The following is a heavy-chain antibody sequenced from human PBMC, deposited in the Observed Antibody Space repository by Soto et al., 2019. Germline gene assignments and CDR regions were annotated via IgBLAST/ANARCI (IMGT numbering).Heavy chain of an antibody. J-gene: IGHJ6*03. Sequence: LSLTCTVSGGSISSSSYYWGWIRQPPGKGLEWIGSIYYSGSTYYNPSLKSRVTISVDTSKNQFSLKLSSVTAADTAVYYCARPVVSSYYYYYMDVWGKGTTVTVSS. V-gene: IGHV4-39*01. CDR1: GGSISSSSYY. D-gene: IGHD3-16*02. CDR3: ARPVVSSYYYYYMDV. CDR2: IYYSGST.